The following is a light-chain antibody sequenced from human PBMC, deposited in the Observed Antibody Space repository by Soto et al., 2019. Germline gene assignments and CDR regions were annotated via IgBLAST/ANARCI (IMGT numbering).Light chain of an antibody. V-gene: IGLV2-8*01. Sequence: QSVLTQPPYASGSRGQSVTISCTGTSSDVGAYNYVSWYQQHPGKAPKLMIYKVSKRPSGVPDRFSGTKSGNTASLTVSGLQAEDEADYYCSSNAGSIEIFGTGTKLTVL. J-gene: IGLJ1*01. CDR1: SSDVGAYNY. CDR2: KVS. CDR3: SSNAGSIEI.